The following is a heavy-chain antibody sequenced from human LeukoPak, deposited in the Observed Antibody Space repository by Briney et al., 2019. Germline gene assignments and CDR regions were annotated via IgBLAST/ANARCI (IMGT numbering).Heavy chain of an antibody. Sequence: PGGSLRLSCAASGFTFSSYSMNWVRQAPGKGLEWVSYISSSGSTIDYADSVKGRFTISRDNAENSLYLQMNSLRAEDTAVYYCSRLRGYSYGYADYWGQGTLVTVSS. CDR2: ISSSGSTI. J-gene: IGHJ4*02. CDR3: SRLRGYSYGYADY. D-gene: IGHD5-18*01. CDR1: GFTFSSYS. V-gene: IGHV3-48*04.